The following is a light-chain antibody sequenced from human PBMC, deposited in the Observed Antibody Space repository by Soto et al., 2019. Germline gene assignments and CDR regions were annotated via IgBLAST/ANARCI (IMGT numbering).Light chain of an antibody. CDR2: LTS. CDR3: MQALEIPLT. J-gene: IGKJ4*01. Sequence: DIVLIQSPLSLPVTPGEAASISCRSSQSLLHSNGYNYLDWYVQKPGQSPQLHIYLTSNRASGVPDRFSGSGSGTDFSLKISRVEAEDVGLYYCMQALEIPLTFGGGTKVEI. CDR1: QSLLHSNGYNY. V-gene: IGKV2-28*01.